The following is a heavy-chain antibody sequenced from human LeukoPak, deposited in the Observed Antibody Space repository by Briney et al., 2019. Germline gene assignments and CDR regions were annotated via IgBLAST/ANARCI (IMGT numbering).Heavy chain of an antibody. Sequence: PGGSLRLSCAASGFTFTTYMMNWARQTPGKGLEWVSYISSDGGAIYYADSVKGRFTISRDNAQTSLYLQMNNLRAEDTAVYYCVRELAYWGQGALVTVSS. CDR1: GFTFTTYM. CDR2: ISSDGGAI. J-gene: IGHJ4*02. V-gene: IGHV3-48*01. CDR3: VRELAY.